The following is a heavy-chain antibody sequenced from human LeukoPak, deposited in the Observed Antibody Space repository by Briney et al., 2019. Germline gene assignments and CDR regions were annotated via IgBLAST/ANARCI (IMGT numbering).Heavy chain of an antibody. CDR2: IHYSGHT. Sequence: SETLSLTCTVSGGSISNYYWSWIRQPPGKGLEWIAYIHYSGHTNYNPSLKSRVTISLDTSKNQFSLKLTSVTAADTALYYCARQQLPDGTYYFDYWGQGTLVTVFS. J-gene: IGHJ4*02. CDR3: ARQQLPDGTYYFDY. CDR1: GGSISNYY. V-gene: IGHV4-59*01. D-gene: IGHD6-13*01.